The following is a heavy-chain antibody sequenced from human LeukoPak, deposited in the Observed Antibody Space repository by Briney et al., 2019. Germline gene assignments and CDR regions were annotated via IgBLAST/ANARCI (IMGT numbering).Heavy chain of an antibody. Sequence: GASVKVSCKASGYTFTSYYMHWVRQAPGQGLEWMGIINPSGGSTSYAQKFQGRVTMTRDTSTSTVYMELSSLRSDDTAVYYCARGMIAVAGTGGLDYWGQGTLVTVSS. D-gene: IGHD6-19*01. J-gene: IGHJ4*02. CDR2: INPSGGST. V-gene: IGHV1-46*01. CDR1: GYTFTSYY. CDR3: ARGMIAVAGTGGLDY.